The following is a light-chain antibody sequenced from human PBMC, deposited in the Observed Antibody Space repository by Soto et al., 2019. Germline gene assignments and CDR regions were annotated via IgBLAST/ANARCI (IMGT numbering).Light chain of an antibody. V-gene: IGKV3-15*01. CDR2: GAS. Sequence: EIVMTQSPATLSVSPGERATLSCGASQSVSTNLAWYQQKPGQAPRLLIYGASTRATGIPARFSGSGSGKEFTLTISSLQSEDLAVYYCQQYNNWPGSFGPGTKVDIK. J-gene: IGKJ3*01. CDR1: QSVSTN. CDR3: QQYNNWPGS.